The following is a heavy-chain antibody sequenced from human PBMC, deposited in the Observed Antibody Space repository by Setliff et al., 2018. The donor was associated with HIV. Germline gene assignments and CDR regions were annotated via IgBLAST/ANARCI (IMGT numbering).Heavy chain of an antibody. CDR2: IWYDGNKK. J-gene: IGHJ4*02. D-gene: IGHD5-12*01. Sequence: GGSLRLSCAASGFAFSTYAMHWVRQAPGKGLEGVAVIWYDGNKKDYADSVKGRFTVSRDNSKNTLYLQMGSLRADDTALYYCARDSGVATIRKSALDYWGQGTLVTVSS. CDR3: ARDSGVATIRKSALDY. V-gene: IGHV3-33*01. CDR1: GFAFSTYA.